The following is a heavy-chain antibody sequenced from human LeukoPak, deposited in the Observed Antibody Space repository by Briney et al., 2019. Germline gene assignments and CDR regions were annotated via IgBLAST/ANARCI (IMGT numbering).Heavy chain of an antibody. CDR2: ISGSGGST. CDR3: AIPMVRGAHIHYMDV. D-gene: IGHD3-10*01. V-gene: IGHV3-23*01. CDR1: GFTFSSYG. J-gene: IGHJ6*03. Sequence: GGSLRLSCAASGFTFSSYGMSWVRQAPGKGLEWVSAISGSGGSTYYADSVKGRFTISRDNSKNTLYLQMNSLRAEDTAVYYCAIPMVRGAHIHYMDVWGKGTTVTVSS.